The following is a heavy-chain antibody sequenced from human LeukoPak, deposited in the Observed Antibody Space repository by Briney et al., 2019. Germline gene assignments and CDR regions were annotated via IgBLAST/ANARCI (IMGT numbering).Heavy chain of an antibody. CDR1: GGSISSYY. J-gene: IGHJ3*02. CDR3: ARLNSSSWYGSAFDI. V-gene: IGHV4-59*08. D-gene: IGHD6-13*01. CDR2: IYYSGST. Sequence: SEILSLTCTVSGGSISSYYWSWIRQPPGKGLEWIGYIYYSGSTNYNPSLKSRVTISVDTSKNQFSLKLSSVTAADTAVYYCARLNSSSWYGSAFDIWGQGTMVTVSS.